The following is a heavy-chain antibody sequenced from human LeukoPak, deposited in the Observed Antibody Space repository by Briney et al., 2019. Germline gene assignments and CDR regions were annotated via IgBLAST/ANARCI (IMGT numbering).Heavy chain of an antibody. J-gene: IGHJ4*02. CDR3: ARETEMANLDY. CDR1: GYTLSSYW. V-gene: IGHV3-7*04. Sequence: GGSLRLPCTASGYTLSSYWMNWVRQAPGKGLEWVANIKQDGSEKYYVDSVKGRFTISRDNAKRSLYLQMNSLRAEDTPVYYCARETEMANLDYLGQGTLVTVSS. CDR2: IKQDGSEK. D-gene: IGHD5-24*01.